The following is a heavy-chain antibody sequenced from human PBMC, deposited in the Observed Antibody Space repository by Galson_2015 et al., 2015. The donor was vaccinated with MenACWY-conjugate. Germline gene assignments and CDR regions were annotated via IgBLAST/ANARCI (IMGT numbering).Heavy chain of an antibody. CDR2: LSDSGRST. J-gene: IGHJ6*02. Sequence: SLRLSCAASGFTFSSYAMSWVRQTPGKGLEWVSALSDSGRSTYYADSVKGRFTISRDNSKNTLYLHMKSLRAEDTAIYYCAKGLGVAGTGFYSHYGMDVWGQGTTVTVSS. CDR3: AKGLGVAGTGFYSHYGMDV. V-gene: IGHV3-23*01. CDR1: GFTFSSYA. D-gene: IGHD6-19*01.